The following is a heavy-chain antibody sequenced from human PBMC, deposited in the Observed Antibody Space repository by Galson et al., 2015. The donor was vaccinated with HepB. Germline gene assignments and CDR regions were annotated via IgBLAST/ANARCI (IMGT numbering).Heavy chain of an antibody. CDR2: IYSGGNT. J-gene: IGHJ4*02. D-gene: IGHD6-13*01. V-gene: IGHV3-53*01. CDR3: ARGYSRSWYSGLGF. Sequence: SLRLSCAASGFTVSSNYMSWVRQAPGRGLGCVSVIYSGGNTYYADSVRGRFIISRDNSKNTLYLQMNSLRVEDTAVYYCARGYSRSWYSGLGFWGQGTLVTVSS. CDR1: GFTVSSNY.